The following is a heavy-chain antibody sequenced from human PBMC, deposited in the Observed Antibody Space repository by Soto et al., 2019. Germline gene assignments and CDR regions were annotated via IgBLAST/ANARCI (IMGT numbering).Heavy chain of an antibody. CDR3: AREGLVVVVAAYNYYYYGMDV. Sequence: QVQLQESGPGLVKPSETLSLTCTVSGGSISSYYWSWIRQPAGKGLEWIGRIYTSGSTNYNPSLKSRVTMSVDTSKNQFSLKLSSVTAADTAVYYCAREGLVVVVAAYNYYYYGMDVWGQGTTVTVSS. D-gene: IGHD2-15*01. CDR1: GGSISSYY. J-gene: IGHJ6*02. CDR2: IYTSGST. V-gene: IGHV4-4*07.